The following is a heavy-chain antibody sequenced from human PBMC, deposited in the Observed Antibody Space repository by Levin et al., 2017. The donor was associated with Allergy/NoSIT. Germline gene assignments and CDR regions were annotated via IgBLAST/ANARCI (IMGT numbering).Heavy chain of an antibody. J-gene: IGHJ5*01. Sequence: ASVKVSCKASGYTFTGSYIHWVRKAPGQGPEWVGYINPNSGVTNSAQKFQGRVTVTSDASIRTVYMELSRLTSDDTAMYYCTRGRGNWFDSWGQGTLVTVSS. CDR1: GYTFTGSY. CDR3: TRGRGNWFDS. CDR2: INPNSGVT. V-gene: IGHV1-2*02.